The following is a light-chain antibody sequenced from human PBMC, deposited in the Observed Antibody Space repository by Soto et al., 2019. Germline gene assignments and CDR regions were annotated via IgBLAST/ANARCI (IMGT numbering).Light chain of an antibody. J-gene: IGLJ1*01. CDR1: SSDVGGYDY. V-gene: IGLV2-14*01. CDR3: SSYSISTAYL. Sequence: QSALTQPASVSGSPGQSITISCTGTSSDVGGYDYVSWYQLHPGKAPKLMVFEVNNRPSGVSYRFSGSKSGNTASLTISGLQAEDEADYFCSSYSISTAYLFGTWTKLTVL. CDR2: EVN.